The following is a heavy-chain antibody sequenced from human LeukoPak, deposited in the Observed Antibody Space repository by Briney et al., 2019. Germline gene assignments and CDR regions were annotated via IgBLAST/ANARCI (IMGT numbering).Heavy chain of an antibody. CDR3: AALGDYAVFGLDY. V-gene: IGHV4-59*08. J-gene: IGHJ4*02. Sequence: PETLSLTCSVSGGSISSYYWSWVRQPPGKGLEWIGNIYYTGSTNYNPSLKSRVIISIDTSKNQFSLRLSSVTAADTAVYYCAALGDYAVFGLDYWGQGTLVTVSS. D-gene: IGHD4-17*01. CDR1: GGSISSYY. CDR2: IYYTGST.